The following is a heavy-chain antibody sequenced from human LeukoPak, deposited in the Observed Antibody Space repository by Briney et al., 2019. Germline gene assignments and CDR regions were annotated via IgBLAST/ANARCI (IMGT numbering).Heavy chain of an antibody. CDR3: AKTYSSSWYDDY. J-gene: IGHJ4*02. CDR1: GFTFSSYA. D-gene: IGHD6-13*01. V-gene: IGHV3-23*01. CDR2: ISGSGGST. Sequence: GGSLRLSCAASGFTFSSYALSWVRQAPGKGLEWVSAISGSGGSTYYADSVKGRFTISRDNSKNTLYLQLNSLRAEDTAVYYCAKTYSSSWYDDYWGQGTLVTVSS.